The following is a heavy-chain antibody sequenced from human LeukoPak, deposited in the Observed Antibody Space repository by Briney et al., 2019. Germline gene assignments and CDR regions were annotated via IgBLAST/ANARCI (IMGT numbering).Heavy chain of an antibody. Sequence: ASVKVSCKVSGYTLTELSMHWVRRAPGKGLEWMGGFDPEDGETIYAQKFQGRVTMTEDTSTDTAYMELSSLRSEDTAVYYCATHGLWFGESDIFDYWGQGTLVTVSS. CDR1: GYTLTELS. CDR2: FDPEDGET. V-gene: IGHV1-24*01. D-gene: IGHD3-10*01. J-gene: IGHJ4*02. CDR3: ATHGLWFGESDIFDY.